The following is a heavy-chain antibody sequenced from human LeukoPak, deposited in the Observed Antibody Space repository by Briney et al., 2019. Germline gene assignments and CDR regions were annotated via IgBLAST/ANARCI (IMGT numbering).Heavy chain of an antibody. CDR1: GGSISSYY. D-gene: IGHD2-2*01. CDR3: ARGLLKYQLLPAYYYYMDV. V-gene: IGHV4-59*01. CDR2: IYYSGST. J-gene: IGHJ6*03. Sequence: SETLSLTCTVSGGSISSYYWSWIRQPPGKGLEWIGYIYYSGSTNYSPSLKSRVTISVDTSKNQFSLKLSSVTAADTAVYYCARGLLKYQLLPAYYYYMDVWGKGTTVTISS.